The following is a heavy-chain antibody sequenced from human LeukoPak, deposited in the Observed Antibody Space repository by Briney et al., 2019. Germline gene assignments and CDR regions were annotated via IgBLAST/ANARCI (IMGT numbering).Heavy chain of an antibody. D-gene: IGHD1-14*01. V-gene: IGHV3-7*03. CDR2: INHNGNVN. CDR1: GFTFSSYW. CDR3: TTDEYPGNY. J-gene: IGHJ4*02. Sequence: GGSLRLSCAASGFTFSSYWMNWARQAPGKGLEWVASINHNGNVNYYVDSVKGRFTISRDDSKNTLYLQMNSLKTEDTAVYYCTTDEYPGNYWGQGTLVTVSS.